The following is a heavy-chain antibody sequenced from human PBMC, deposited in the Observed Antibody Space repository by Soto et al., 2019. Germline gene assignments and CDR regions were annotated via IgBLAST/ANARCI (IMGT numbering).Heavy chain of an antibody. CDR3: ARSALRSSHPEFDY. V-gene: IGHV4-59*12. CDR2: IYYSGST. CDR1: GGSISSYS. J-gene: IGHJ4*02. D-gene: IGHD6-6*01. Sequence: SETLSLTCTVSGGSISSYSWSWIRQPPGKGLEWIGYIYYSGSTNYNTSLKSRATISVDTSKNQFSLKLSSVTAADTAVYYCARSALRSSHPEFDYWGQGTLVTVSS.